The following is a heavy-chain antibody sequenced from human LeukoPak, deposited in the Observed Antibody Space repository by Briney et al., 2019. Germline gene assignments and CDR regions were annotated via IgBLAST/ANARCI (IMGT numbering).Heavy chain of an antibody. D-gene: IGHD3-3*01. CDR3: AGDFRFASDY. V-gene: IGHV3-48*02. Sequence: PGGSLRLSCAASGFTFSSHNMNWVRQAPGKGLEWVSYISSLSSKIYYADSVKGRFTISRDNAKNSLYLQMNSLRDEDTAVYYCAGDFRFASDYWGQGTLVTVPS. CDR1: GFTFSSHN. J-gene: IGHJ4*02. CDR2: ISSLSSKI.